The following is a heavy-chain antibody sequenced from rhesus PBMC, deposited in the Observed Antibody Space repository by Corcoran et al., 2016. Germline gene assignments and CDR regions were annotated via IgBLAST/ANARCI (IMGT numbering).Heavy chain of an antibody. CDR1: GGSISGYYY. J-gene: IGHJ4*01. D-gene: IGHD2-21*01. CDR2: IYGNSAST. V-gene: IGHV4-73*01. CDR3: AREGLRYYFDY. Sequence: QVQLQQWGEGLVKPSETLSLTCAVYGGSISGYYYWSWIRQPPGKGLEWIGYIYGNSASTNYNPSLKKRVNISREPAKTQVCLKLSSVTAADTAVYYCAREGLRYYFDYWGQGVLVTVSS.